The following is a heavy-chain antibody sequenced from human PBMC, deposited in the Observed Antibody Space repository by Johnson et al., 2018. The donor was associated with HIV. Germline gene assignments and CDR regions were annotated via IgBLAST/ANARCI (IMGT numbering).Heavy chain of an antibody. J-gene: IGHJ3*02. CDR2: ISDDGNIK. Sequence: QVQLVESGGGVVQPGRSLRLSCAASRFTFSSYDMHWVRQAPGKGLEWLAVISDDGNIKYYADSVRGRFTISRDNSKNTLSLQMNSLRTEDTAVYYCARERITVIVNDAFDIWGQGTMVTVSS. V-gene: IGHV3-30-3*01. D-gene: IGHD3-22*01. CDR1: RFTFSSYD. CDR3: ARERITVIVNDAFDI.